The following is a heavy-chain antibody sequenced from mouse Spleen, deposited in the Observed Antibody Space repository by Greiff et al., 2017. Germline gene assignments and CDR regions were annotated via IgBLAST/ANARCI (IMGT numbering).Heavy chain of an antibody. CDR2: INYDGSST. Sequence: EVQWVESEGGLVQPGSSMKLSCTASGFTFSDYYMAWVRQVPEKGLEWVANINYDGSSTYYLDSLKSRFIISRDNAKNILYLQMSSLKSEDTATYYCARDGANWDGYFDVWGTGTTVTVSS. V-gene: IGHV5-16*01. CDR1: GFTFSDYY. CDR3: ARDGANWDGYFDV. D-gene: IGHD4-1*01. J-gene: IGHJ1*03.